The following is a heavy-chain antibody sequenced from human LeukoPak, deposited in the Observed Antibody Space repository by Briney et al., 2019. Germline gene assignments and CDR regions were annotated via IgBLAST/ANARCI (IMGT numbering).Heavy chain of an antibody. D-gene: IGHD3-22*01. CDR3: ARDLDCYDSSGYSRSALDY. J-gene: IGHJ4*02. CDR2: ITSSSTYI. V-gene: IGHV3-21*01. Sequence: GGSLRLSCAASGFSFSSYTMNWVRQAPGRGLEWVSSITSSSTYIYYADSVRGRFTVSRDNAKNALYLQMNSLRAEDTAVYFCARDLDCYDSSGYSRSALDYWGQGTLLTVSS. CDR1: GFSFSSYT.